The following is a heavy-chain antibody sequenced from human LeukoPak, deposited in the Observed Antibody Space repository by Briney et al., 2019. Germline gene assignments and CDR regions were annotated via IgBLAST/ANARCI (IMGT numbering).Heavy chain of an antibody. CDR3: ARDGVGATIDWFYP. CDR2: IYYSGST. J-gene: IGHJ5*02. Sequence: SETLSLTCTVSGGSVSISSCYWGWIRQPPGKGLEWIGSIYYSGSTYYNPSLKSRVTISVDTSKNQFSLKLSSVTAADTAVYYCARDGVGATIDWFYPWGQGTLVTVSS. D-gene: IGHD1-26*01. CDR1: GGSVSISSCY. V-gene: IGHV4-39*07.